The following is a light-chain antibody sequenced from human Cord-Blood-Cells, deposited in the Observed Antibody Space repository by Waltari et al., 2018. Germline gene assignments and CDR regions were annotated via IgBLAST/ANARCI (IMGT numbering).Light chain of an antibody. CDR3: QQSYSTLT. V-gene: IGKV1-39*01. CDR1: QSISSY. CDR2: AAS. Sequence: DIQMTQSPSSLSASVGDRVTITCRSRQSISSYLNWYQQKPGKAPKLLIYAASSLQSGVPTRCSGSGSGKDFTLTISSLQPEDSTSYSCQQSYSTLTFGPGTKVDIK. J-gene: IGKJ3*01.